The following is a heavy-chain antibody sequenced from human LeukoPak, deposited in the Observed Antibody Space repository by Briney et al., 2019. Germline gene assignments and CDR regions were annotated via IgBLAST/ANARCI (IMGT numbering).Heavy chain of an antibody. CDR1: GDSIRSSHYY. J-gene: IGHJ4*02. CDR2: IYYSGST. V-gene: IGHV4-39*07. Sequence: SETLSLTCTVSGDSIRSSHYYWGWIRQPPGKGLEWIGSIYYSGSTYFNPSLKSRVTISVDTSKTQFSLKLGSVTAADTAVYYCARVSSASGWVYWGQGTLVTVSS. CDR3: ARVSSASGWVY. D-gene: IGHD6-19*01.